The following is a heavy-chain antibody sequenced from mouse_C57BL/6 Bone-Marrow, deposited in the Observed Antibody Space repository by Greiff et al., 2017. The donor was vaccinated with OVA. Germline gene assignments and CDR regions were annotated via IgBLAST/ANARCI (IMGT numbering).Heavy chain of an antibody. CDR1: GYTFTSYW. J-gene: IGHJ3*01. CDR2: IDPSDSYT. Sequence: QVQLQQPGAELVMPGASVKLSCKASGYTFTSYWMHWVKQRPGQGLEWIGEIDPSDSYTNYNQKFKGKSTLTVDKSSSTAYMQLRSLTSEDSAVYYCARGTLLLRAWFAYWGQGTLVTVSA. CDR3: ARGTLLLRAWFAY. D-gene: IGHD1-1*01. V-gene: IGHV1-69*01.